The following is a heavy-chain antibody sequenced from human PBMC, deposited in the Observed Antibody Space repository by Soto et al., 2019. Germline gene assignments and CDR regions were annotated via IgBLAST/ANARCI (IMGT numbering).Heavy chain of an antibody. Sequence: GGSLSLSCAAAGCSFSSYSMSWVSQAPGKGLEWVSAISGSGGSTYYADSVKGRFTISRDNSKNTLYLQMNSLRAEDTAVYYCAKGQAYYDFWSGYSTFYYYYGMDVWGQGPTV. CDR3: AKGQAYYDFWSGYSTFYYYYGMDV. V-gene: IGHV3-23*01. D-gene: IGHD3-3*01. J-gene: IGHJ6*02. CDR1: GCSFSSYS. CDR2: ISGSGGST.